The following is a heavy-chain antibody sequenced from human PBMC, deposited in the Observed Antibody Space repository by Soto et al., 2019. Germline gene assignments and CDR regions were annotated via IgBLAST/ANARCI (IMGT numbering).Heavy chain of an antibody. CDR3: ARGWKDSNSWYGPDWFDP. Sequence: QVQLVQSGAEEKKPGASVRVSCKASGCTFARCAMHWVRQAPGQRLEWMGWINAGNGKTQYSQKFQGRVTITRDTSASTAYMELSSLRSEDTAVSSCARGWKDSNSWYGPDWFDPWGQGALVTVSS. D-gene: IGHD6-13*01. CDR2: INAGNGKT. CDR1: GCTFARCA. J-gene: IGHJ5*02. V-gene: IGHV1-3*05.